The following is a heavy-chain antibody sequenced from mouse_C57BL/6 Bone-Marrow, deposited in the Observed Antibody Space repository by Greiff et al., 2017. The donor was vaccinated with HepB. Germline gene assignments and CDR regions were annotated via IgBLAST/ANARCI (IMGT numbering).Heavy chain of an antibody. CDR3: TDGYYAAGPFAY. D-gene: IGHD2-3*01. V-gene: IGHV6-3*01. J-gene: IGHJ3*01. Sequence: EVKLEESGGGLVQPGGSMKLSCVASGFTFSNYWMNWVRQSPEKGLEWVAQIRLKSDNYATHYAESVKGRFTISRDDSKSSVYLQMNNLRAEDTGIYYCTDGYYAAGPFAYWGQGTLVTVSA. CDR1: GFTFSNYW. CDR2: IRLKSDNYAT.